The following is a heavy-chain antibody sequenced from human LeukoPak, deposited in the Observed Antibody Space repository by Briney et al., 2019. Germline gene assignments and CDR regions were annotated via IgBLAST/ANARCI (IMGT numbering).Heavy chain of an antibody. CDR1: GFTFSDYS. J-gene: IGHJ4*02. D-gene: IGHD1-14*01. CDR3: ARHARYFYYFDY. CDR2: ISTSSSYI. V-gene: IGHV3-21*01. Sequence: GGSLRLSCAASGFTFSDYSMNWVRQAPGKGLEWVSFISTSSSYIYYADSGRGRFTISRDDAKKSLYLQMNSLRAEDTAVYYCARHARYFYYFDYWGQGTLVTVSS.